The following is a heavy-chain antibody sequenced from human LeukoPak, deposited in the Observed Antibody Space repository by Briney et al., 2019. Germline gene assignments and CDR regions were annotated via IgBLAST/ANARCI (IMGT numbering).Heavy chain of an antibody. Sequence: GRSLRLSCAVSGFTFSNYAMHWVRQAPGKGLEWVAVISYDGSNKYYADSVKGRFTISRDNSKNTLYLQMNSLRAEDTAVYYCAREKEAFDIWGQGTMVTVSS. CDR2: ISYDGSNK. V-gene: IGHV3-30-3*01. CDR1: GFTFSNYA. J-gene: IGHJ3*02. CDR3: AREKEAFDI.